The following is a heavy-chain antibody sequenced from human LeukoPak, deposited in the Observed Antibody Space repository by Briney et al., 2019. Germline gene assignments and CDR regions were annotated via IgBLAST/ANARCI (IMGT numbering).Heavy chain of an antibody. J-gene: IGHJ4*02. D-gene: IGHD3/OR15-3a*01. V-gene: IGHV3-7*03. CDR1: GFTFSDHH. Sequence: GGSLRLSCAVSGFTFSDHHMDWVRQAPGKGLEWVANIKLDGSEKNYVDSVKGRFTISRDNTKNSLYLQMNSLRAEDTAVFYCARDQYDTWSRRGNFDSWGQGTLVIVSS. CDR2: IKLDGSEK. CDR3: ARDQYDTWSRRGNFDS.